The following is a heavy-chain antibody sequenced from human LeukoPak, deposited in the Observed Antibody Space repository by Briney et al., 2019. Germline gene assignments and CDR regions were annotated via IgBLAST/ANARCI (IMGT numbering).Heavy chain of an antibody. CDR1: GGSISSGSYY. Sequence: PSETLSLTCTVSGGSISSGSYYWSWIRQPAGKRLEWIGRIYTSGSTNYNPSLKSRVTISVDTSKNQFSLKLSSVTAADTAVYYCARVVAVAANNWFDPWGQGTLVTVSS. CDR2: IYTSGST. CDR3: ARVVAVAANNWFDP. D-gene: IGHD6-19*01. J-gene: IGHJ5*02. V-gene: IGHV4-61*02.